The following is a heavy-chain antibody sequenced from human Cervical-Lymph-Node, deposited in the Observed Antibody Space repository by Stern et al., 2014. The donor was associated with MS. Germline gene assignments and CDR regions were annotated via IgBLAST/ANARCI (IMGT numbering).Heavy chain of an antibody. D-gene: IGHD1-14*01. V-gene: IGHV1-69*01. CDR2: IIPVFGTP. J-gene: IGHJ6*02. CDR1: GDTSNTDA. Sequence: QVQLVQSGAEVQKPGSSVRVSCKASGDTSNTDAVHWVRQAPGQGLEWMGGIIPVFGTPGCEQRYKDRVSIAADESAATNYMELSSLTSEDTAVYYCARGASSAAWYKQGVDVWGQGTTVTVSS. CDR3: ARGASSAAWYKQGVDV.